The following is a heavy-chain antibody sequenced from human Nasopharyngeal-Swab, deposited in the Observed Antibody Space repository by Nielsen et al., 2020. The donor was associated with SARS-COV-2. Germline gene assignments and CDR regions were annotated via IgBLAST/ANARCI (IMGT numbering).Heavy chain of an antibody. CDR3: ARVWITMVRGVIIETDESKYYFDY. Sequence: SQTLSLTCAVYGGSFSSYYWSWIRQPPGKGLEWIGYIYYSGSTNYNPSLKSRVTISVDTSKNQFSLKLSSVTAADTAVYYCARVWITMVRGVIIETDESKYYFDYWGQGTLVTVSS. CDR2: IYYSGST. V-gene: IGHV4-59*01. D-gene: IGHD3-10*01. J-gene: IGHJ4*02. CDR1: GGSFSSYY.